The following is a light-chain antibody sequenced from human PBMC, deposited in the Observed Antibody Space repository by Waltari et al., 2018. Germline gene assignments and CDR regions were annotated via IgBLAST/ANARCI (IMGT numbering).Light chain of an antibody. CDR3: HQYYRAPYS. V-gene: IGKV4-1*01. CDR2: WAS. Sequence: DIVMTQSPDSLAVSLGERTALRCKSSQSILYPSNSQNYLSWFQQKPGQPPKLLIYWASTRESGVPDRFSGSGSGTDFTLTISSLQAADVAVYYCHQYYRAPYSFGQGTKLEIK. J-gene: IGKJ2*01. CDR1: QSILYPSNSQNY.